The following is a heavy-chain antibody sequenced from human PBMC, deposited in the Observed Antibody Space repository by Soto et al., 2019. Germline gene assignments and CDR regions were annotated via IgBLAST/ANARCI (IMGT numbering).Heavy chain of an antibody. V-gene: IGHV4-34*01. CDR2: INHSGST. D-gene: IGHD3-3*01. Sequence: SETLSLTCAVYGGSLSGSFWNWIRQPPGRGLEWIGEINHSGSTNYGPSLRGRVTISVDTSKNQISLKLSSVTAADTAVYYCARVKGYDFWSGYPIYYYYGMDVWGQGTTVTVSS. J-gene: IGHJ6*02. CDR3: ARVKGYDFWSGYPIYYYYGMDV. CDR1: GGSLSGSF.